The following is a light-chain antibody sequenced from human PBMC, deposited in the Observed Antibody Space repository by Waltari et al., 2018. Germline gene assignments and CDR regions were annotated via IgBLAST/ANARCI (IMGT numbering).Light chain of an antibody. J-gene: IGLJ1*01. CDR3: NSRDSSGNQV. Sequence: SSELTQDPAVSVALGQTVRITCQGDSLRSYYASWYQQKPGQALVLVIYGKNNRPSGIPDRFSGSSSGNTASLTITGAQAEDEADYYCNSRDSSGNQVFGTGTKVTVL. V-gene: IGLV3-19*01. CDR1: SLRSYY. CDR2: GKN.